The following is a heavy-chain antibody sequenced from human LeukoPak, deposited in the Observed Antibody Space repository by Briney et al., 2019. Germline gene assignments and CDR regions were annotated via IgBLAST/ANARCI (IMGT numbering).Heavy chain of an antibody. V-gene: IGHV3-30*18. CDR2: ISYDGSNK. CDR3: AKDRSGEYGDYYGMDV. D-gene: IGHD4-17*01. Sequence: PGRSLRLSCAASGFTFSSYGMHWVRQAPGKGLEWVAVISYDGSNKYYADSVKGRFTISRDNSKNTLSLQMNSLRTEDTAVYYCAKDRSGEYGDYYGMDVWGQGTTVTVSS. CDR1: GFTFSSYG. J-gene: IGHJ6*02.